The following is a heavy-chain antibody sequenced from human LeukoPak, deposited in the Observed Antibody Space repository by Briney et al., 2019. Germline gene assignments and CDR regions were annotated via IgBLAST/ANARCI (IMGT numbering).Heavy chain of an antibody. CDR3: ARDRGDYIDY. CDR1: GGSISNYY. CDR2: LYNSGST. V-gene: IGHV4-4*07. J-gene: IGHJ4*02. D-gene: IGHD3-10*01. Sequence: SETLSLNCTVSGGSISNYYRSWIRQPAGEGLEWIGRLYNSGSTNYNPSLKSRVTISVDTSKNEFSLKLSSVTAADTAVYYCARDRGDYIDYWGQGTLVTVSS.